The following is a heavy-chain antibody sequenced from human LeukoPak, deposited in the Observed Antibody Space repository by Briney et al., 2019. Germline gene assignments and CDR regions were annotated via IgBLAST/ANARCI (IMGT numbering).Heavy chain of an antibody. CDR3: ARDRGYSGYDSAFDI. Sequence: GGSLRLSCAASGSTVSSNYMSWVRQAPGKGLEWVSVIYSGGSTYYADSVKGRFTISRDNSKNTLYLQMNSLRAEDTAVYYCARDRGYSGYDSAFDIWGQGTMVTVSS. J-gene: IGHJ3*02. D-gene: IGHD5-12*01. V-gene: IGHV3-66*01. CDR2: IYSGGST. CDR1: GSTVSSNY.